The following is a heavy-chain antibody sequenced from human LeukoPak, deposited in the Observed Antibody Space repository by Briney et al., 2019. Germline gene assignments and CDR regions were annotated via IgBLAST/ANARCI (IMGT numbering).Heavy chain of an antibody. Sequence: GGSLRLSCTASGFNFSSYAMHWVRQGPGKGLEFVSAISRNGGDTSYGNSVRGRFIISRDNSKNTVYLQMGSLRSEDAGVCYCARIPEYWGQGTLVAVSS. J-gene: IGHJ4*02. CDR1: GFNFSSYA. CDR2: ISRNGGDT. V-gene: IGHV3-64*01. CDR3: ARIPEY.